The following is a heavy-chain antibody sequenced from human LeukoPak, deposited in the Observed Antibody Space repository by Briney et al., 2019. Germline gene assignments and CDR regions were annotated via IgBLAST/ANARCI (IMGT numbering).Heavy chain of an antibody. D-gene: IGHD6-13*01. CDR3: PKDPFLSAAGRGIDY. V-gene: IGHV3-23*01. CDR2: IRGSGDIT. CDR1: GFTFSTYA. Sequence: GGSLRLSCAASGFTFSTYAMSWVRQAPGKGLEWVSAIRGSGDITDYADSVKGRFTISTDNSKNTLYLQTNSLRAEDTAVYYCPKDPFLSAAGRGIDYWGQGTLVTVSS. J-gene: IGHJ4*02.